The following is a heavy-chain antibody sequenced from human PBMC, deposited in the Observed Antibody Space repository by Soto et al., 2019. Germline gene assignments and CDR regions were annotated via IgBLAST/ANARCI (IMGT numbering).Heavy chain of an antibody. CDR1: GGSISSYY. J-gene: IGHJ4*02. CDR3: ARGPGLVKTPIDY. Sequence: PSETMSLTCPVSGGSISSYYWSWIRQPPGKGLEWIGYIYYSGSTNYNPSLKSRVTISVDTSKNQFSLKLSPVTAADTAVYYCARGPGLVKTPIDYWGQGTLVTVSS. D-gene: IGHD3-9*01. CDR2: IYYSGST. V-gene: IGHV4-59*01.